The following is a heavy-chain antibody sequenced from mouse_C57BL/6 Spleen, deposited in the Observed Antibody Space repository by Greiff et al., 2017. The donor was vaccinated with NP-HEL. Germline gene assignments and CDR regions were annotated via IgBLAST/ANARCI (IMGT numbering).Heavy chain of an antibody. Sequence: VQLKESGPELVKPGASVKIPCKASGYTFTDYNMDWVKQSHGKSLEWIGDINPNNGGTIYNQKFKGKATLTVDKSSSTAYMELRSLTSEDTAVYYCARGSSYVNYFDYWGQGTTLTVSS. CDR1: GYTFTDYN. J-gene: IGHJ2*01. CDR3: ARGSSYVNYFDY. V-gene: IGHV1-18*01. CDR2: INPNNGGT. D-gene: IGHD1-1*01.